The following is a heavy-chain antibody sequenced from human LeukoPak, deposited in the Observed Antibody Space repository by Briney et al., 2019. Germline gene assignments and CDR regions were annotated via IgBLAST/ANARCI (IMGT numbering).Heavy chain of an antibody. D-gene: IGHD5-18*01. CDR2: IIPIFGTA. Sequence: SVKVSCKASGGTFSSYAISWVRQAPGQGLEWMGGIIPIFGTANYAQKFQGRVTITADESTSTAYMELSSLRSEDTAVYYCAVKSDPGYSYGYNWFDPWGQGTLVTVSS. J-gene: IGHJ5*02. CDR3: AVKSDPGYSYGYNWFDP. CDR1: GGTFSSYA. V-gene: IGHV1-69*13.